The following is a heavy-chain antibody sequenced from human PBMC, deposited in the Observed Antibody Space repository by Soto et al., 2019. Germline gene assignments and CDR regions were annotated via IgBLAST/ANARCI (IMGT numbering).Heavy chain of an antibody. Sequence: QVQLVQSGAELKKPGASVKVSCKAPRYIFTADCMDWVRQAAGQGLEWMGWINPNNGATHYGLSFQSRGTMTRDTSISTADMELSRLRSDDTAVYYCASHEPGGRFDPWGEGTLV. J-gene: IGHJ5*02. CDR3: ASHEPGGRFDP. V-gene: IGHV1-2*02. D-gene: IGHD2-15*01. CDR2: INPNNGAT. CDR1: RYIFTADC.